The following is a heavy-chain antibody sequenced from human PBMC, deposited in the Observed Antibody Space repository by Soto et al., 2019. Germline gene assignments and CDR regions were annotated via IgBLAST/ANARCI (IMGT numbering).Heavy chain of an antibody. CDR2: IAGSGSTT. Sequence: EVQLVESGGGLAQPGGSLRLSCAASGFSFSAYSMNWVSQAPGKGLEWLSYIAGSGSTTYYADSVRGRFTISRDNGKNSLFLQLNSLRVEDAGLYYCARDPNSGFARHIHYWGQGTLVTVAS. CDR3: ARDPNSGFARHIHY. CDR1: GFSFSAYS. J-gene: IGHJ4*02. D-gene: IGHD3-10*01. V-gene: IGHV3-48*01.